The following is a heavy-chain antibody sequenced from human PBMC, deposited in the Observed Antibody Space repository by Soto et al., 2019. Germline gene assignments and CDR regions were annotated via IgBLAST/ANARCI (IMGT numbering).Heavy chain of an antibody. D-gene: IGHD3-10*01. CDR3: AKERGLGSGSYYHY. CDR2: ISYDGSLR. V-gene: IGHV3-30*18. J-gene: IGHJ4*02. Sequence: QVQLVESGGGVVQPGRSLRLSCAASGFTFSNYGMHWVRQAPGKGLEWVAVISYDGSLRFYTDSVKGRFTISRDNSKNTLYLQMDSLIVEDTAVYTCAKERGLGSGSYYHYWGQGTLVTVSS. CDR1: GFTFSNYG.